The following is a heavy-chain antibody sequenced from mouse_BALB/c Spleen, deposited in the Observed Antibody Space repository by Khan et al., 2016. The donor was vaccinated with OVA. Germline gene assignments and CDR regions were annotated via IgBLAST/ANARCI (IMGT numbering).Heavy chain of an antibody. D-gene: IGHD3-2*02. CDR2: ISYSGST. CDR1: GYSITSGYG. CDR3: ARKARIKY. J-gene: IGHJ2*01. V-gene: IGHV3-2*02. Sequence: VQLKESGPGLVKPSQSLSLTCTVTGYSITSGYGWNWIRQFPGNKLEWMGYISYSGSTNYKPSLKSRISINRDTSKNQFFLQLNSVTTETTATYYCARKARIKYWGQGTTLTVSS.